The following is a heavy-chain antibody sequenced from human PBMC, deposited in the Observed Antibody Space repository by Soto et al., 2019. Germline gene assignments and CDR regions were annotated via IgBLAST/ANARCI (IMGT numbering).Heavy chain of an antibody. CDR3: ARDQVSPYYYYGMDV. Sequence: PGGSLILSCAASGFTFSSYSMNWVRQAPGKGLEWVSYISSSSSTIYYADSVKGRFTISRDNAKNSLYLQMNSLRDEDTAVYYCARDQVSPYYYYGMDVWGQGTTVTVSS. CDR1: GFTFSSYS. V-gene: IGHV3-48*02. J-gene: IGHJ6*02. CDR2: ISSSSSTI.